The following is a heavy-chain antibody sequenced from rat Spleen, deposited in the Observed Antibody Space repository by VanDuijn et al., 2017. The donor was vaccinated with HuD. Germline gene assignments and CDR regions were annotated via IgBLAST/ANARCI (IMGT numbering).Heavy chain of an antibody. CDR1: GFTFNNYW. Sequence: EVQLVESGGGLVQPGRSLKLSCVASGFTFNNYWMTWIRQAPGKGLEWVASITNTGGSTYYPDSVKGRFTISRDNAKSTLYLQMNSLRSEDTATYYCTIFITVMVVGPGYWYFDFWGPGTMVTVSS. J-gene: IGHJ1*01. CDR2: ITNTGGST. CDR3: TIFITVMVVGPGYWYFDF. D-gene: IGHD1-12*02. V-gene: IGHV5-31*01.